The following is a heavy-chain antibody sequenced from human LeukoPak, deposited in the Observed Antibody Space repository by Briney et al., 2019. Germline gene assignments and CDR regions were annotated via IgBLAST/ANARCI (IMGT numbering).Heavy chain of an antibody. CDR1: GFTFGDHA. D-gene: IGHD1-1*01. J-gene: IGHJ6*02. V-gene: IGHV3-49*04. CDR3: ARGPIQLWIHNAMDV. CDR2: IRSKAYRGII. Sequence: GGSLRLSCIGSGFTFGDHAMSWVRQAPGKGLEWVGFIRSKAYRGIIEYAAAVKGRFTISRDDSASIVYLQMNSLKIEDTAVYYCARGPIQLWIHNAMDVWGQGTTVTVS.